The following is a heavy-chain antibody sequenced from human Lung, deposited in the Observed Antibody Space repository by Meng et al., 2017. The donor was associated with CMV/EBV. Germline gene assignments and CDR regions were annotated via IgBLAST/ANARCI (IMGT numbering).Heavy chain of an antibody. CDR2: IYYSGST. CDR1: GGAISSSSYY. CDR3: AREQIVATIIPVDLFDP. V-gene: IGHV4-39*07. Sequence: QLQLQESGPGLVRPSETLSLTCTVSGGAISSSSYYWGWIRQPPGKGLEWIGSIYYSGSTYYNPSLKSRVTISVDTSKNQFSLKLSSVTAADTAVYYCAREQIVATIIPVDLFDPWGQGTLGTVAS. J-gene: IGHJ5*02. D-gene: IGHD5-12*01.